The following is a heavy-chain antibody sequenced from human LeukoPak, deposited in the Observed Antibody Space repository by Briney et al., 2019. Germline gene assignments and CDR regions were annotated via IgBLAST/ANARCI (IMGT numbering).Heavy chain of an antibody. J-gene: IGHJ4*02. Sequence: GSLRLSCAASGFTFSTYAMSWVRQAPGKGLEWVSYISSSGSTIYYADSVKGRFTISRDNAKNSLYLQMNSLRAEDTAVYYCARRYCSSTSCTLDYWGQGTLVTVSS. CDR3: ARRYCSSTSCTLDY. CDR1: GFTFSTYA. D-gene: IGHD2-2*01. CDR2: ISSSGSTI. V-gene: IGHV3-48*04.